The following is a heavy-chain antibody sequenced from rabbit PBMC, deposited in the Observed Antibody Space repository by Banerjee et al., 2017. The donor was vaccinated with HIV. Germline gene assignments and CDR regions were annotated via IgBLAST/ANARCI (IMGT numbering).Heavy chain of an antibody. J-gene: IGHJ6*01. D-gene: IGHD4-1*01. Sequence: QEQLEESGGDLVKPEGSLTLTCTASGFSFSNKYVMCWVRQAPGKGLEWIACINTSSGNTVYASWAKGRFTISRSTSLNTVDLKMTSLTAADTATYFCARDLAGVIGWNFGLWGPGTLVTVS. CDR3: ARDLAGVIGWNFGL. CDR1: GFSFSNKYV. CDR2: INTSSGNT. V-gene: IGHV1S43*01.